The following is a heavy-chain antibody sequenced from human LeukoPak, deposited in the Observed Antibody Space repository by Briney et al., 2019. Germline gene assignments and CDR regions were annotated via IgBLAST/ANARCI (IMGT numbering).Heavy chain of an antibody. CDR1: GFTFSSDA. V-gene: IGHV3-30-3*01. Sequence: GGSLRLSCVASGFTFSSDAMHWVRQTPGEGLKWVAVISYDGNEKYQVDSVKGRFTISRDNSKNTLYLQMNILRVEDTAVYYCARGDRGTAAGNNWFNPWGQGTLVTVSS. CDR2: ISYDGNEK. J-gene: IGHJ5*02. D-gene: IGHD6-13*01. CDR3: ARGDRGTAAGNNWFNP.